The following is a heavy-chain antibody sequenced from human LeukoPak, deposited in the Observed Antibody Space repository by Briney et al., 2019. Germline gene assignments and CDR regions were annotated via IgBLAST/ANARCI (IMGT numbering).Heavy chain of an antibody. D-gene: IGHD3-10*01. V-gene: IGHV3-74*01. CDR1: GLTFSTQR. J-gene: IGHJ4*02. Sequence: GGSLRLSCAASGLTFSTQRMHWVRQAPGKGLVWVSYINIDERITGYADSVKGRFTISRDNAKNTLYLQMNSLRAEDTAIYYCFREGGDWGQGTLVTVSS. CDR3: FREGGD. CDR2: INIDERIT.